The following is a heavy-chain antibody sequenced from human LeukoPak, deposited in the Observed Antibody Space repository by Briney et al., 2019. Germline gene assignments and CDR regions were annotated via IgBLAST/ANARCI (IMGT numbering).Heavy chain of an antibody. Sequence: SETLSLTCALSVGSISSGRYLWSWIRRPPGKGLEWIGYLYLGGSTHDNPSLRTRVTISLDRSRNQLSLNLTSVTAADTAVYYCARASDYGAPRDAFDIWGQGTTVTVSS. V-gene: IGHV4-30-2*01. CDR1: VGSISSGRYL. CDR3: ARASDYGAPRDAFDI. D-gene: IGHD4-17*01. J-gene: IGHJ3*02. CDR2: LYLGGST.